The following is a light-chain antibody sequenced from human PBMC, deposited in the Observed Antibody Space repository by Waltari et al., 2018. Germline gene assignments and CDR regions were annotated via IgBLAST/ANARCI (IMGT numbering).Light chain of an antibody. Sequence: EIFLTQSPGTLSLSPGEGATLSCRASQSVSSSFIAWFQQKGGPAPRLIVYGASSRATDVPDRFSGSGSGTDFTLTISRVEPEDFGVYYCHQYGGTPYTFGQGTKLEI. J-gene: IGKJ2*01. CDR2: GAS. CDR1: QSVSSSF. V-gene: IGKV3-20*01. CDR3: HQYGGTPYT.